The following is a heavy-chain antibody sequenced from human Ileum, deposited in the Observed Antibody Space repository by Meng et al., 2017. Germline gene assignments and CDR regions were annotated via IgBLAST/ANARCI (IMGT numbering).Heavy chain of an antibody. CDR3: VRDKFNWNDDYYFDY. CDR2: IKPNTGGT. J-gene: IGHJ4*02. Sequence: QGQRVTSGSEVKKPGASVEVSCMTSGYTFTDYNMHWVRQAPGQGLEWMGRIKPNTGGTTYAQKFQGRVTVTRDTSINTVYVQLSSLTSDDTAMYYCVRDKFNWNDDYYFDYWGQGTLVTVSS. CDR1: GYTFTDYN. D-gene: IGHD1-1*01. V-gene: IGHV1-2*06.